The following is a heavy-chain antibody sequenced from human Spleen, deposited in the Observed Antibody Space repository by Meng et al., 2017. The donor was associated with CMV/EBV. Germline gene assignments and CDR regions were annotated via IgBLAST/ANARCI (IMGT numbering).Heavy chain of an antibody. CDR3: ARDEIQEDGYGMDV. D-gene: IGHD2-15*01. V-gene: IGHV4-38-2*02. CDR2: IYHSGST. Sequence: SETLSLTCTVSGYSISSGYYWGWIRQPPGKGLEWIGSIYHSGSTYYNPSLKSRVTISVDTSKNQFSLKLSSVTAADTAVYYCARDEIQEDGYGMDVWGQGTTVTVSS. J-gene: IGHJ6*02. CDR1: GYSISSGYY.